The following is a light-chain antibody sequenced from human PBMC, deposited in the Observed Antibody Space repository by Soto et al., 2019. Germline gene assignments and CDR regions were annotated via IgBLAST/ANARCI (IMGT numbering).Light chain of an antibody. V-gene: IGKV3-20*01. CDR3: QHDRTS. CDR2: GAS. J-gene: IGKJ4*01. Sequence: EIVLTQSPGTLSLSPGERVTLSCRASQSVSSSYLAWYQQKPGQAPRLLIYGASSRATGIPDRFSGSGSGTDFTLTITRLEPEDFAVYYCQHDRTSFGGGTKVEIK. CDR1: QSVSSSY.